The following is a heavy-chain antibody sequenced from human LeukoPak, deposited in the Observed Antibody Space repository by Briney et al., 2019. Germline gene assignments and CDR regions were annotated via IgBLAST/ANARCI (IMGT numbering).Heavy chain of an antibody. V-gene: IGHV4-30-2*01. CDR2: IYHSGST. CDR3: ARVVVVAASLFDY. J-gene: IGHJ4*02. Sequence: SETLSLTCAVSGGSISSGGYSWSWIRQPPGKGLEWIGYIYHSGSTYYNPSLKSRVTISVDTSKNQFSLNINSVTAADTAVYYCARVVVVAASLFDYWGQGTLVTVSS. CDR1: GGSISSGGYS. D-gene: IGHD2-15*01.